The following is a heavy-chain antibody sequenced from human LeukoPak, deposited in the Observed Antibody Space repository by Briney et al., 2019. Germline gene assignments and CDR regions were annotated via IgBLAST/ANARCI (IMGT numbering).Heavy chain of an antibody. J-gene: IGHJ4*02. V-gene: IGHV3-30*02. CDR3: ARGGDIVVVPAAIAADY. CDR2: IRYDGSNK. CDR1: GFTFSSYG. Sequence: GGSLRLSCAASGFTFSSYGMHWVRQAPGKGLEWVAFIRYDGSNKYYADSVKGRLTISRDNSKNTLYLQMNSLRAEDTAVYYCARGGDIVVVPAAIAADYWGQGTLVTVSS. D-gene: IGHD2-2*01.